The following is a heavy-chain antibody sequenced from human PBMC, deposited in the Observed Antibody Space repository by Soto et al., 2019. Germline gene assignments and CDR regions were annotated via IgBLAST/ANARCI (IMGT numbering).Heavy chain of an antibody. J-gene: IGHJ6*02. CDR2: ISGSGGST. V-gene: IGHV3-23*01. D-gene: IGHD3-3*01. Sequence: PGGSLRLSCAASGFTFSSYAMSWVRQAPGKGLEWVSAISGSGGSTYYADSVKGRFTISRDNSKNTLYLQMNSLRAEDTAVYYCATSITIFGVVYRYYYYGMDVWGQGTTVTVSS. CDR3: ATSITIFGVVYRYYYYGMDV. CDR1: GFTFSSYA.